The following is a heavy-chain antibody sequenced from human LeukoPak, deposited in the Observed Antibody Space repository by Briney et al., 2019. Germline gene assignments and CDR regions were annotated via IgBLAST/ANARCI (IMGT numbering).Heavy chain of an antibody. CDR3: AQIGIAGSALFDY. CDR2: ITHSGNT. Sequence: SENLSLTCSVYGGSFSDYYWNWIRQSPGKGLEWIAEITHSGNTKYNPSLKSRATISADMSKNQFSLRLTSVTAADTAVYYCAQIGIAGSALFDYWGQGALVTVSS. D-gene: IGHD2-21*01. CDR1: GGSFSDYY. V-gene: IGHV4-34*01. J-gene: IGHJ4*02.